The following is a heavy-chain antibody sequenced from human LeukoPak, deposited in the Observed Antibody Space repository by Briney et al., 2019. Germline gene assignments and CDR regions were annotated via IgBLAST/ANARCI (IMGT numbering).Heavy chain of an antibody. D-gene: IGHD3-3*01. Sequence: SETLSLTCTVSGGSISSGGYYWSWIRQPPGKGLEWIGYIYHSGSTYYNPSLKSRVTISVDRSKNQFSLKLSSVTAADTAVYYCARDGGPLRFFDYWGQGTLVTVSS. CDR2: IYHSGST. V-gene: IGHV4-30-2*01. CDR1: GGSISSGGYY. J-gene: IGHJ4*02. CDR3: ARDGGPLRFFDY.